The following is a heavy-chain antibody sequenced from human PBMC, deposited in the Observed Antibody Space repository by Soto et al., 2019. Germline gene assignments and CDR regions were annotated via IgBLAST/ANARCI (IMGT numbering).Heavy chain of an antibody. CDR2: ISAYNGNT. V-gene: IGHV1-18*01. J-gene: IGHJ4*02. CDR1: GYTFTSYG. CDR3: ARVDYDFWSGFPSSFDY. Sequence: GASVKVSCKTSGYTFTSYGISWVRQAPGQGLEWMGWISAYNGNTNYAQKLQGRVTMTTDTSTSTAYMELRSLRSDDTAVYYCARVDYDFWSGFPSSFDYWGQGTLVTVSS. D-gene: IGHD3-3*01.